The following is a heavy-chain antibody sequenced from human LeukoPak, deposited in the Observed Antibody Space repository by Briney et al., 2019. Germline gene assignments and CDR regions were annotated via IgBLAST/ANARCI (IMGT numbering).Heavy chain of an antibody. CDR1: GFTFSSYG. CDR3: AKEGPGSSWSYYFDY. V-gene: IGHV3-23*01. J-gene: IGHJ4*02. CDR2: ISGSGGST. D-gene: IGHD6-13*01. Sequence: GGTLRLSCAASGFTFSSYGMSWVRQAPGKGLEWVSAISGSGGSTYYADSVKGRFTISRDNSKNTLYLQMNSLRAEDTAVYYCAKEGPGSSWSYYFDYWGQGTLATVPS.